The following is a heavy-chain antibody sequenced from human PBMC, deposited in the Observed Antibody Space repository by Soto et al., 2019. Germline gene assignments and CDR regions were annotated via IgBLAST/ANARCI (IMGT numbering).Heavy chain of an antibody. D-gene: IGHD2-15*01. CDR1: GYTFTSYA. Sequence: QVQLVQSGAEVKKPGASVKVSCKASGYTFTSYAMHWVRQAPGQRLEWMGWINAGNGNTKYSQKFQGRVIITRDTSASTAYRELGSLRSEDTAVYYCARSVVAATSGGYYYYYGMDVWGQGTTVTVSS. J-gene: IGHJ6*02. CDR3: ARSVVAATSGGYYYYYGMDV. V-gene: IGHV1-3*01. CDR2: INAGNGNT.